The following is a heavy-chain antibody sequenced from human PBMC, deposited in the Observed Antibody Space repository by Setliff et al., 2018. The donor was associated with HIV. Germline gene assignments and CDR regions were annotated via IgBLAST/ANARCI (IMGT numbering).Heavy chain of an antibody. D-gene: IGHD1-1*01. V-gene: IGHV4-61*09. Sequence: PSETLSLTCTVSGGFISSGSYYWSWIRQPAGKGLEWIGHIYTSGGTHYNPSLKSRVTISGDTSKNQFSLKLSSGTAADTAVYFCARGTYYYYYYMDVWVKGTTVTVSS. CDR3: ARGTYYYYYYMDV. J-gene: IGHJ6*03. CDR1: GGFISSGSYY. CDR2: IYTSGGT.